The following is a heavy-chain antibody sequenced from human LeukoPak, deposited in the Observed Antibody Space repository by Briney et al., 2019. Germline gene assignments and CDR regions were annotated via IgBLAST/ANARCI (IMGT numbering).Heavy chain of an antibody. J-gene: IGHJ4*02. CDR1: GYSFTSYW. Sequence: GESLKISCKGSGYSFTSYWIGWVRQMPGKGLEWMGSIYPGGSDTRYSPSFQGQVTISADKSISTAYLQWSSLKASDTAMYYCARQPYPTVTSHFDYWGQGTLVTVSS. D-gene: IGHD4-17*01. CDR3: ARQPYPTVTSHFDY. V-gene: IGHV5-51*01. CDR2: IYPGGSDT.